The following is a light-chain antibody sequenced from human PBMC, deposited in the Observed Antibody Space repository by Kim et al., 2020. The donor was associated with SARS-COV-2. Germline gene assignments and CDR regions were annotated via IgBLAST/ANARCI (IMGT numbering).Light chain of an antibody. V-gene: IGKV3-20*01. CDR3: QQYGSSPRT. Sequence: SPGESDTLSCRASQSVSSSYLAWYQQKPGQALRLLIYGASSRATGIPDRFSGSGSGIDFTLIISRLEPEDFAVYYCQQYGSSPRTFGQGTKVDIK. CDR1: QSVSSSY. CDR2: GAS. J-gene: IGKJ1*01.